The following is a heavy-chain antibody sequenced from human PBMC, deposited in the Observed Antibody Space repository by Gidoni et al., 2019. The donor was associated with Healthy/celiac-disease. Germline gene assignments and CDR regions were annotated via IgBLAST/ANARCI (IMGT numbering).Heavy chain of an antibody. Sequence: EVQLVESGGGLVQPGGSLTLSCAASGFTFSRYWMHWVRQAPGKGLVWVSRINSDGSSTSYADSVKGRFTISRDNAKNTLYLQMNSLRAEDTAVYYCARDLVSVYYYYGMDVWGQGTTVTVSS. V-gene: IGHV3-74*01. J-gene: IGHJ6*02. D-gene: IGHD6-13*01. CDR3: ARDLVSVYYYYGMDV. CDR2: INSDGSST. CDR1: GFTFSRYW.